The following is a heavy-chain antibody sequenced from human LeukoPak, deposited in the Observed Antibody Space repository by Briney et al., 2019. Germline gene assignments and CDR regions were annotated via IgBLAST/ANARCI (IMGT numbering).Heavy chain of an antibody. CDR1: GGSISSYY. CDR2: IYYSGST. V-gene: IGHV4-59*01. CDR3: ARRDQQEFDY. Sequence: SETLSLTCTVSGGSISSYYWSWIRQPPGKGLEWIGYIYYSGSTNYNPSLKSRVTISVDTSKNQFSLKLSSVTAADTAVYYCARRDQQEFDYWGQGTLVTVSS. J-gene: IGHJ4*02.